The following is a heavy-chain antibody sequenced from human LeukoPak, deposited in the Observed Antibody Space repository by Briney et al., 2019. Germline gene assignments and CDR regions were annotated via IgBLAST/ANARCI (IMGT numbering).Heavy chain of an antibody. CDR2: IIPIFGTA. CDR3: AREGGIVGATSLDYFDY. CDR1: GGTFSSYA. V-gene: IGHV1-69*05. Sequence: GASVKVSCKASGGTFSSYAISWVRQAPGQGLEWMGGIIPIFGTANYAQKFQGRVTITTDESASTAYMELSSLRSEDTAVYYCAREGGIVGATSLDYFDYWGQGTLVTVSS. J-gene: IGHJ4*02. D-gene: IGHD1-26*01.